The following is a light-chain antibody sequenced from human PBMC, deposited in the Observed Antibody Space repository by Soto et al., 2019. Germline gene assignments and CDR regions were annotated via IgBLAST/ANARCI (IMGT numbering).Light chain of an antibody. Sequence: QSVLTQPPSVSAAPGQKVTISCSGSSPNIGNNYVSWYQQLPGTAPKLLIYENNKRPSGIPDRFSGSKSGTSATLGITGLQTGDEADYYCGTWDSSLSAHVFGTGTKVTV. CDR3: GTWDSSLSAHV. CDR2: ENN. J-gene: IGLJ1*01. V-gene: IGLV1-51*02. CDR1: SPNIGNNY.